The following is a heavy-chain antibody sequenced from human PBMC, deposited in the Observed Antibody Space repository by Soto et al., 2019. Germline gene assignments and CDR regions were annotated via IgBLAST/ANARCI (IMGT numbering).Heavy chain of an antibody. Sequence: SETLSLTCSVAGGSISGSSDYWGWIRQPPGKGLEWIGSIYYSGSTYYNPSLKSRVTISVDTSKNQFSLKLSSVTAADTAVYYCARSMTTVVTLDYWGQGTLVTVSS. CDR1: GGSISGSSDY. J-gene: IGHJ4*02. CDR3: ARSMTTVVTLDY. V-gene: IGHV4-39*01. D-gene: IGHD4-17*01. CDR2: IYYSGST.